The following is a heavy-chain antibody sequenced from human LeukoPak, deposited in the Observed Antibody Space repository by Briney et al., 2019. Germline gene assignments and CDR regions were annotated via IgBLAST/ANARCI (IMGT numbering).Heavy chain of an antibody. V-gene: IGHV1-46*01. CDR2: INPSGGST. J-gene: IGHJ4*02. D-gene: IGHD6-13*01. Sequence: ASVKVSCKASGYTFTSYYMHRVRQAPGQGLEWMGIINPSGGSTSYAQKFQGRVTMTRDTSTSTVYMELSSLRSEGTAVYYCARAGIGSSWEAQFDYWGQGTLVTVSS. CDR3: ARAGIGSSWEAQFDY. CDR1: GYTFTSYY.